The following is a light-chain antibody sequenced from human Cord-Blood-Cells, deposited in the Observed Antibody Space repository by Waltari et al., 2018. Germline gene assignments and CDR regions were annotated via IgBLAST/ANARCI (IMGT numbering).Light chain of an antibody. CDR2: AAS. CDR1: QSISSY. J-gene: IGKJ4*01. V-gene: IGKV1-39*01. CDR3: QQYNNWLT. Sequence: DIQMTQSPSSLSASVGDRVTITCRASQSISSYLNWYQQKPGKAPKLLIYAASSLQSGVPSRFSGSGSGTDFTLTISSLQSEDFAVYYCQQYNNWLTFGGGTKVEIK.